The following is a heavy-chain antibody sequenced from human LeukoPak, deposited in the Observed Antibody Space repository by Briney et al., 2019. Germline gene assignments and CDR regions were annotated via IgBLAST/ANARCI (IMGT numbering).Heavy chain of an antibody. Sequence: SGGSLRLSCAASGFTFSSYGMSWVRQAPGKGLEWVSGLSGSGISTYYADSVRGRFTISRDNSKNTLYLQMNSLRAEDTAVYYCAKALRYSGCADAFDIWGQGTMVTVSS. CDR2: LSGSGIST. J-gene: IGHJ3*02. CDR3: AKALRYSGCADAFDI. V-gene: IGHV3-23*01. CDR1: GFTFSSYG. D-gene: IGHD5-12*01.